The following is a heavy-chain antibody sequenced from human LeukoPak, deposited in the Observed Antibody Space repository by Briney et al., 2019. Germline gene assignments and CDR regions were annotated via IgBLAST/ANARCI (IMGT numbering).Heavy chain of an antibody. V-gene: IGHV3-30*02. CDR1: GFTFSSYG. D-gene: IGHD5-18*01. CDR3: AKEKRGYSYGPPQDAFDI. Sequence: PGGSLRLSCAASGFTFSSYGMHWVRQAPGKGLEWVAFIRYDGSNKYYADSVKGRFTISRDNSKNTLYLQMNSLRAEDTAVYYCAKEKRGYSYGPPQDAFDIWGQGTMVTVSS. CDR2: IRYDGSNK. J-gene: IGHJ3*02.